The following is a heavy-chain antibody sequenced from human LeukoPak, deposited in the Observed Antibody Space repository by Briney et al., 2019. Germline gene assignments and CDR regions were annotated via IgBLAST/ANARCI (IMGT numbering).Heavy chain of an antibody. CDR2: IKEDGREK. D-gene: IGHD6-19*01. Sequence: GGSLRLSCVASGFTFSSYWMSWVRQAPGKGLEWVASIKEDGREKYYVDSVKGRLTISRENAENSLYLQMNSLRAEDTAVYYCARDSSSGWPYYFDYWGQGTLVTVSS. V-gene: IGHV3-7*01. CDR1: GFTFSSYW. J-gene: IGHJ4*02. CDR3: ARDSSSGWPYYFDY.